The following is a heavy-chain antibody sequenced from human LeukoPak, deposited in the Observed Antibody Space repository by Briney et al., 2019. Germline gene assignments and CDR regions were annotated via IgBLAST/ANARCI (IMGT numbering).Heavy chain of an antibody. D-gene: IGHD1-14*01. CDR3: ARDNHGMDV. J-gene: IGHJ6*02. Sequence: SETLSLTCTVSGGSVSSGGYYWSWIRQPPGKGLEWIGYIYNSGSAYYNPSLKSRVTISVDTSKNQFSLKLYSVTAADTAVYYCARDNHGMDVWGQGTTVTVSS. CDR1: GGSVSSGGYY. CDR2: IYNSGSA. V-gene: IGHV4-61*08.